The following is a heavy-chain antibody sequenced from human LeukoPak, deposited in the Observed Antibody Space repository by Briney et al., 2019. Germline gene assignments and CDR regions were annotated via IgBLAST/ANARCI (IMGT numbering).Heavy chain of an antibody. CDR3: ARSGDGNWFDP. V-gene: IGHV1-18*01. CDR1: GYIFMNFG. Sequence: EASVKVSCKASGYIFMNFGMGWVRQAPGQGLEWLGWISAYNGDTNYAQKFRGRVTMTTDTSTSTAYMGVRSLTSDDTAIYYCARSGDGNWFDPWGQGTLVIVSS. J-gene: IGHJ5*02. CDR2: ISAYNGDT.